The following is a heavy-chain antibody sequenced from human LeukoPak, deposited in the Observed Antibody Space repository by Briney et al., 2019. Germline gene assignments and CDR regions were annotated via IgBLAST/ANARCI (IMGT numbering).Heavy chain of an antibody. J-gene: IGHJ4*02. D-gene: IGHD6-25*01. CDR3: ARQRLQYALYDY. Sequence: GASVKVSCKASGGTFSSYTISWVRQAPGQGLEWMGRIIPILGIANYAQKFQGRVTITADKSTSTAYMGLSSLRSEDTAVYYCARQRLQYALYDYWGQGTLVTVSS. CDR2: IIPILGIA. V-gene: IGHV1-69*02. CDR1: GGTFSSYT.